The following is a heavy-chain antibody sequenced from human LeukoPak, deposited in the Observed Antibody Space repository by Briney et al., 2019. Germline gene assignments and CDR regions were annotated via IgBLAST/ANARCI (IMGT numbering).Heavy chain of an antibody. CDR1: GGSFSGYY. V-gene: IGHV4-34*01. D-gene: IGHD5-12*01. CDR3: ARGGRGWLRFQGGWYYYGMDV. Sequence: SETLSLTCAVYGGSFSGYYWSWIRQPPGKGLEWIGEINHSGSTNYNPSLKSRVTISVDTSKNQFSLKLSSVTAADTAVYYCARGGRGWLRFQGGWYYYGMDVWGKGTTVTVSS. J-gene: IGHJ6*04. CDR2: INHSGST.